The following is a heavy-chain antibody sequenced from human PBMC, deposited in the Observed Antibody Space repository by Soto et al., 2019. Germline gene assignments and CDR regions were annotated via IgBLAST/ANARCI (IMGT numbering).Heavy chain of an antibody. CDR1: GFTFSSYA. J-gene: IGHJ4*02. Sequence: EVQLLESGGGLVQPGGSLRLSCAASGFTFSSYAMSWVRQAPGKGLEWVSAISGSGGSTYYADSVKGRFTISRDNSKNTLCLQMNCRRAEDTAVYYCAYSSTPFDYWGQGTLVTVSS. CDR3: AYSSTPFDY. D-gene: IGHD6-13*01. V-gene: IGHV3-23*01. CDR2: ISGSGGST.